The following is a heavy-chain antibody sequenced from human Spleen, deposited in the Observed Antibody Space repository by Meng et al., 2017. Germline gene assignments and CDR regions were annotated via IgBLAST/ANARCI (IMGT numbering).Heavy chain of an antibody. J-gene: IGHJ5*02. CDR3: ARVGITTVTTAGWFDP. D-gene: IGHD4-17*01. CDR1: CGSFSGYY. V-gene: IGHV4-34*01. CDR2: INHSGST. Sequence: LQEGGADSLKPSETLSLTCAVYCGSFSGYYWSWIRQPPGKGLEWNGEINHSGSTNYNPSLKSRVTISVDTSKNQFSLKLSSVTAADTAVYYCARVGITTVTTAGWFDPWGQGTLVTVSS.